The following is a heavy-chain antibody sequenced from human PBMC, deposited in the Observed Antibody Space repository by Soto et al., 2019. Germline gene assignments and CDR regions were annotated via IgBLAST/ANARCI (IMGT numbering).Heavy chain of an antibody. CDR3: ARGEAARYYHGMDV. Sequence: QVQLVQSGAEVKKPGSSVKVSCKASGGTFSSYGISWVRKAPGQGLEWMGGIIPIFGTANYAQKFQGRVTITADESTSTAYMELSSLRSEDTAVHYCARGEAARYYHGMDVWGQGTTVTVSS. D-gene: IGHD6-13*01. J-gene: IGHJ6*02. CDR2: IIPIFGTA. CDR1: GGTFSSYG. V-gene: IGHV1-69*12.